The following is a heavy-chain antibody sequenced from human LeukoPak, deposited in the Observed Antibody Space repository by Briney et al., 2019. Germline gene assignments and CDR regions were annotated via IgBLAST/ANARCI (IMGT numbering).Heavy chain of an antibody. CDR2: ISHSGANT. J-gene: IGHJ4*02. CDR3: AKDIEASI. CDR1: GFTFRDPA. Sequence: GGSLRLSCAASGFTFRDPAMDWVRQAPGKGLEWVSLISHSGANTFYADSVKGRFTVSRDNSKNMMYLQMNSLRAEDTAVYYCAKDIEASIWGQGALVTVSS. D-gene: IGHD2-15*01. V-gene: IGHV3-23*01.